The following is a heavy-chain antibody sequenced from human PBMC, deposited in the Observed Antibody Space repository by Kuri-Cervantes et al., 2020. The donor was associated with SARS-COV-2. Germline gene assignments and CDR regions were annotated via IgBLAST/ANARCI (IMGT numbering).Heavy chain of an antibody. Sequence: ASVKVSCKASGYTFTGYYMHWVRQAPGQGLEWMGIINPSGGSTIYAQNFQGRVTMTRDTSTSTVYMDLRSLRSEHTAVYYCARDSSPSYWGQGTLVTVSS. V-gene: IGHV1-46*01. J-gene: IGHJ4*02. CDR1: GYTFTGYY. CDR2: INPSGGST. D-gene: IGHD2/OR15-2a*01. CDR3: ARDSSPSY.